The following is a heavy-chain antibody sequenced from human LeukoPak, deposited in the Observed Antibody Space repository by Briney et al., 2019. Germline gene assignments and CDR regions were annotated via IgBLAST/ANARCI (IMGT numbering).Heavy chain of an antibody. CDR2: IKEDGSDK. J-gene: IGHJ4*02. CDR3: ARDYRARLDY. Sequence: GGSLRLSCAASEFTFGNFWMTWVRQAPGKGLEWVANIKEDGSDKYYVDSVKGRFTISRDNARTSLYLQMNSLRAEDTAVYYCARDYRARLDYWGQGTLVTVSS. CDR1: EFTFGNFW. V-gene: IGHV3-7*01.